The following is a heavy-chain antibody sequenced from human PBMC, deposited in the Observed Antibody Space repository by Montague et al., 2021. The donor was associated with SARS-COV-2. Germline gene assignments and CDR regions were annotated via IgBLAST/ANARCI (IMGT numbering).Heavy chain of an antibody. CDR2: IYYSGTT. J-gene: IGHJ3*02. D-gene: IGHD3-10*01. Sequence: SETLSLTCTVSGGSITRNYYWGWIRQPPGKGLEWVGNIYYSGTTXINPSLESRVTTSVDASKNQFSLNLTSVTAADTAVYYCARPLVRGVPKAFDIWGQGALVIVSS. CDR3: ARPLVRGVPKAFDI. CDR1: GGSITRNYY. V-gene: IGHV4-39*01.